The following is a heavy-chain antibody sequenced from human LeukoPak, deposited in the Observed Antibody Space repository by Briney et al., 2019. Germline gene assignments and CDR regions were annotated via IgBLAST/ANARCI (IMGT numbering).Heavy chain of an antibody. V-gene: IGHV4-59*01. CDR2: IYYSGST. J-gene: IGHJ4*02. CDR1: GGSISSYY. CDR3: ARSDPRRAARRYYFDY. Sequence: SETLSLTCTVSGGSISSYYWSWIRQPPGKGLEWIGYIYYSGSTNYNPSLKSRVTISVDTSKNQFSLKLCSVTAADTAVYYCARSDPRRAARRYYFDYWGQGTLVTVSS. D-gene: IGHD6-6*01.